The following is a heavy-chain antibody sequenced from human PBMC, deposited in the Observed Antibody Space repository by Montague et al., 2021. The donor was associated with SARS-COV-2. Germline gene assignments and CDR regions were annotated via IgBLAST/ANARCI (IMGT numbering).Heavy chain of an antibody. CDR1: GGSISSYY. CDR2: IYYSGST. CDR3: ARGPQEYRITMIVVDYCYFDL. V-gene: IGHV4-59*01. J-gene: IGHJ2*01. Sequence: SETLSLTCTVSGGSISSYYWSWIRQPPGKGLEWIGYIYYSGSTNYNPSLKSRVTISVDTSKNQFSLKLSSVTAADTAVYYCARGPQEYRITMIVVDYCYFDLWGRGTLVTVSS. D-gene: IGHD3-22*01.